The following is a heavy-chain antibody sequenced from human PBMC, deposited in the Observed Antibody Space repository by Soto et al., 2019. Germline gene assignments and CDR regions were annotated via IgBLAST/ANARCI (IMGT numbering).Heavy chain of an antibody. CDR3: AKDRTYSNYHYYYYAMDV. J-gene: IGHJ6*02. D-gene: IGHD4-4*01. Sequence: EVQLIESGGGWVQPGTSLRVSCAASGFTFHEYAMHWVRQAPGKGLEWVSGISSDGDTIAYADSVQGRFTVFRDNAKNSLYLQMDSLRAEDTAVYYCAKDRTYSNYHYYYYAMDVWGQGTTVTVSS. V-gene: IGHV3-9*01. CDR2: ISSDGDTI. CDR1: GFTFHEYA.